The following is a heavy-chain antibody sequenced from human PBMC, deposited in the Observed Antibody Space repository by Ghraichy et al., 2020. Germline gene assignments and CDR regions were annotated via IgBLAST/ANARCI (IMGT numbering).Heavy chain of an antibody. CDR3: ARDEIAAAGTGTRWEWWFDP. CDR1: GHTFTSYG. J-gene: IGHJ5*02. D-gene: IGHD6-13*01. V-gene: IGHV1-18*01. CDR2: ISAYNGNT. Sequence: ASVKVSCKASGHTFTSYGISWVRQAPGQGLEWMGWISAYNGNTNYAQKLQGRVTMTTDTSTSTAYMELRSLRSDDTAVYYCARDEIAAAGTGTRWEWWFDPWGQGTLVTVSS.